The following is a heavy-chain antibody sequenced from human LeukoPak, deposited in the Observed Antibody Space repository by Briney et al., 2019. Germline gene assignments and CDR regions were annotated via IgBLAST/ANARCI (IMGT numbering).Heavy chain of an antibody. Sequence: SETLSLTCAVYGGSFSGYYWSWIRQPPGKGLEWIGEINHRGSTNYNPSLKSRVTISVDTSKNHFSLKLSSVTAADTAVYYCAREGIVRTYDQWGQGTLVTVSS. J-gene: IGHJ4*02. CDR1: GGSFSGYY. D-gene: IGHD2/OR15-2a*01. V-gene: IGHV4-34*01. CDR3: AREGIVRTYDQ. CDR2: INHRGST.